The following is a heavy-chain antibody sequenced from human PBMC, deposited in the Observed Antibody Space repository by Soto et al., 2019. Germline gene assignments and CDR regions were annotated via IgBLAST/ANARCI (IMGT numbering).Heavy chain of an antibody. CDR3: ARVRHRRTIAAAGTTYGMDV. CDR2: IKQDGSEK. D-gene: IGHD6-13*01. V-gene: IGHV3-7*01. J-gene: IGHJ6*02. CDR1: GFTFSSYW. Sequence: GGSLRLSCADSGFTFSSYWMSWVRQAPGKGLEWVANIKQDGSEKYYVDSVKGRFTISRDNAKNSLYLQMNSLRAEDTAVYYCARVRHRRTIAAAGTTYGMDVWGQGTTVTVSS.